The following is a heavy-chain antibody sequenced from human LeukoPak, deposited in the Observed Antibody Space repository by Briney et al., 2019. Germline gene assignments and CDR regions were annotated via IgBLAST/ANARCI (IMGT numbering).Heavy chain of an antibody. J-gene: IGHJ5*02. V-gene: IGHV1-18*01. CDR1: GYTFTSYG. CDR2: ISAYNGNT. CDR3: ARGGCSSTSCYLSQVYWFDP. Sequence: ASVKVSCKASGYTFTSYGISWVRQAPGQGLEWMGWISAYNGNTNYAQKLQGRVTMTTDTSTSTAYMELRSLRSDDTAVYYCARGGCSSTSCYLSQVYWFDPWGQGTLVTVSS. D-gene: IGHD2-2*01.